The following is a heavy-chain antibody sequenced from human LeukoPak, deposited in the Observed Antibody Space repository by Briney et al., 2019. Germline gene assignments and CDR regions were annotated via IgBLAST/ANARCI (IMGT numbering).Heavy chain of an antibody. CDR2: ISSSSSYR. V-gene: IGHV3-21*04. CDR1: GFTFSSYS. CDR3: AKAPVTTCRGAYCYPFDY. J-gene: IGHJ4*02. Sequence: GSLRLSCAASGFTFSSYSMNWVRQAPGKGLEWVSSISSSSSYRYYADSVKGRFTISRDSSKNTLFLQMNRLRPEDAAVYYCAKAPVTTCRGAYCYPFDYWGQGTLVTVSS. D-gene: IGHD2-21*01.